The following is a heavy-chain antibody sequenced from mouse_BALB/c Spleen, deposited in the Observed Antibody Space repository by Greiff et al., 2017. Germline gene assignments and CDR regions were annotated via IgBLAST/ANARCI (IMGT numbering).Heavy chain of an antibody. V-gene: IGHV14-3*02. CDR1: GFNIKDTY. J-gene: IGHJ3*01. D-gene: IGHD2-14*01. CDR2: IDPANGNT. CDR3: ARGGVYYRYDVAY. Sequence: VQLKQSGAELVKPGASVKLSCTASGFNIKDTYMHWVKQRPEQGLEWIGRIDPANGNTKYDPKFQGKATITAETSSNTAYLQLSSLTSEDTAVYYCARGGVYYRYDVAYWGQGTLVTVSA.